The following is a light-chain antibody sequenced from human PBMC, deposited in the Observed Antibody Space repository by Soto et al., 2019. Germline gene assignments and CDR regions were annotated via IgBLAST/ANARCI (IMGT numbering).Light chain of an antibody. V-gene: IGKV3-11*01. J-gene: IGKJ1*01. CDR1: QSVSTY. CDR2: EAS. CDR3: QQRSHWPRT. Sequence: EVVLTQSPATMSLYPGEGATLSCRASQSVSTYLAWYQQKPGQAPRLLIFEASKRATGIPDRISGSGSGTDFTLTINSLEPEDFAVYYCQQRSHWPRTFGQGTKVEMK.